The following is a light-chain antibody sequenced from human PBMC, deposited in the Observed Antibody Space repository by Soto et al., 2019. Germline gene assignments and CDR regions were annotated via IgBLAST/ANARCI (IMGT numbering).Light chain of an antibody. J-gene: IGKJ1*01. CDR1: QSISSY. CDR3: QQSYRTPWT. CDR2: AAS. V-gene: IGKV1-39*01. Sequence: DIQMTHSPSSLSASVGDRVTITCRASQSISSYLNWYQQKPGKAPKLLIYAASSLQSGVPSRFSRSGSGTDFTLTISSLQPEDFATYYCQQSYRTPWTCGQGSKVEIX.